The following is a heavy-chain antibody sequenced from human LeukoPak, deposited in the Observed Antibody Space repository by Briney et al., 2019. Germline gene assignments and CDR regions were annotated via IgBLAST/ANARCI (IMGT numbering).Heavy chain of an antibody. CDR1: GFTFSSYS. Sequence: PGGSLRLSCVASGFTFSSYSMHWVRQAPGEGLEWLSGISNTGRATDYADSIKGRFTISRDNSKNTVFLQMNSLRAEDTAEYFCAHQVPPNDEFFDHWGQGTLDTVSS. V-gene: IGHV3-23*01. CDR3: AHQVPPNDEFFDH. J-gene: IGHJ5*02. CDR2: ISNTGRAT.